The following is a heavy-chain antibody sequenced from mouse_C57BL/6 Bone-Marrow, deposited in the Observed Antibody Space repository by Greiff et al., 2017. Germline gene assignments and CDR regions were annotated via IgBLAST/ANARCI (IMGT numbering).Heavy chain of an antibody. CDR1: GFTFSDYG. V-gene: IGHV5-15*01. D-gene: IGHD2-5*01. CDR2: ISNLAYSI. J-gene: IGHJ3*01. Sequence: DVMLVESGGGLVQPGGSLKLSCAASGFTFSDYGMAWVRQAPRKGPEWVAFISNLAYSIYYADTVTGRFTISRENAKNTLYLEMSSLRSEDTAMYYCARHAYYSNYGFAYWGQGTLVTVSA. CDR3: ARHAYYSNYGFAY.